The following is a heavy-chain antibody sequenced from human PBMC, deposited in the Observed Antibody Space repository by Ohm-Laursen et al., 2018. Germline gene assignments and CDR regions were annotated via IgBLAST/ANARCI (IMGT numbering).Heavy chain of an antibody. V-gene: IGHV3-48*01. CDR3: ARDPDIVATPGDYYYGMDV. CDR2: ISSSSSTI. Sequence: GSLRLSCAASGFTFSTYSMNWVRQAPGKGLEWVSYISSSSSTIYYADSVKGRFTISRDNAKNSLYLQMNSLRAEDTAVYYCARDPDIVATPGDYYYGMDVWGQGTTVTVSS. D-gene: IGHD5-12*01. CDR1: GFTFSTYS. J-gene: IGHJ6*02.